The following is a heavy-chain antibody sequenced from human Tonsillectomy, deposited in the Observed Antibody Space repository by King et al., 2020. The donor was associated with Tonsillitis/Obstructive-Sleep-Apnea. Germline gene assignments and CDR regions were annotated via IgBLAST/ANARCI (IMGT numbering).Heavy chain of an antibody. D-gene: IGHD3-22*01. CDR3: ITAPSYDSSGWDY. J-gene: IGHJ4*02. Sequence: EVQLVESGGGLVKPGGSLRLSCAASGFTFSNAWMNWVRQAPGKGLEWVGRIKSKIDGRTTDYTAPVKGRFTISRDDSKNTLYLQMNSLKTEDTAVYYCITAPSYDSSGWDYWGQGTLVTVSS. CDR2: IKSKIDGRTT. V-gene: IGHV3-15*07. CDR1: GFTFSNAW.